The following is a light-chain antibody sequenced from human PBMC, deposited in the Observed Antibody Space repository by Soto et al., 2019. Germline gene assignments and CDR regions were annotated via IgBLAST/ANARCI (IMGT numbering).Light chain of an antibody. J-gene: IGKJ4*01. CDR2: DTS. V-gene: IGKV3-15*01. CDR1: QSVSNN. Sequence: EIVLTQSPGTLSLSPGERATLSCRASQSVSNNYLAWYQHKPGQTPRLLIYDTSTRATGVPDRFRGSRSGPEFTLTISSLQSEDFAIYYCQPYNTWPLTFGGGTKVDIK. CDR3: QPYNTWPLT.